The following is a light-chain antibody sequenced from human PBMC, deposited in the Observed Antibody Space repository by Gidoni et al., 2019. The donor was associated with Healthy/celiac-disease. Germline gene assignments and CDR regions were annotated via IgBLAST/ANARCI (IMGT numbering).Light chain of an antibody. V-gene: IGLV1-40*01. Sequence: QSVLTPPPSVSGAPGQRVTLSCTGSSSNRGAGYDVHWYQQLPGTAPNLLISGKSNRPSGVPDRFSGSKSGTSASRAITGLQAEDEADYYCQSYDSSLSGPWVFGGGTKLTVL. CDR1: SSNRGAGYD. CDR3: QSYDSSLSGPWV. J-gene: IGLJ3*02. CDR2: GKS.